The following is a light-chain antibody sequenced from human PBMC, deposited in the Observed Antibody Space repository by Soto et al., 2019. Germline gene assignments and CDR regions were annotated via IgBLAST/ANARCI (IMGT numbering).Light chain of an antibody. CDR2: DVS. J-gene: IGLJ2*01. CDR1: SSDVGAYNY. CDR3: SSYTSSSTLV. Sequence: QSARTQPASVSGSPGQSITISCTGTSSDVGAYNYVSWYQQHPGKAPKLMIYDVSNRPSGVSNRFSGSKSGNTASLTISGLQAEDEADYYCSSYTSSSTLVFGGGTKLTVL. V-gene: IGLV2-14*01.